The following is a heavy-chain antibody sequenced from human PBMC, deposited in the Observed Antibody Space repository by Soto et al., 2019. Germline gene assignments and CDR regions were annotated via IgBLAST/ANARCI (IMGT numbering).Heavy chain of an antibody. CDR2: IASSTYYI. V-gene: IGHV3-21*01. CDR1: GFIFNTYG. Sequence: GGSLRLSCAASGFIFNTYGMNWVRQAPGKGLEWVASIASSTYYIYYADSVKGRFTISRDNAKNSLYLQMNSLRAEDTAVYYCARNWASTRRIYYYMDVWGKGTTVTVSS. J-gene: IGHJ6*03. CDR3: ARNWASTRRIYYYMDV. D-gene: IGHD6-6*01.